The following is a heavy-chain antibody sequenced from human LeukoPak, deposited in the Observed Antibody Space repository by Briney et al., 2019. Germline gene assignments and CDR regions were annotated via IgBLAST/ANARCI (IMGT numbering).Heavy chain of an antibody. D-gene: IGHD3-22*01. CDR1: GGSISSSSYY. Sequence: PSETLSLTCTVSGGSISSSSYYWGWIRQPPGKGLEWFGRIYYSGSTYYNPSLKSRVTISVDTSKNHFSLKLSSVTAADKAVYYCARRTYYYDSSGYYYSIYFDYWGQGTLVTVSS. CDR2: IYYSGST. CDR3: ARRTYYYDSSGYYYSIYFDY. V-gene: IGHV4-39*01. J-gene: IGHJ4*02.